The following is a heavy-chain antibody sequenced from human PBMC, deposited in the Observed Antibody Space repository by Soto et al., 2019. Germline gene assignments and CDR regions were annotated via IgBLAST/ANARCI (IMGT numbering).Heavy chain of an antibody. V-gene: IGHV4-39*07. Sequence: QLQLRESGPGLVKPSETLSLTCSVSGGSISSSNYFWGWIRQPPGKGPEWIVSIYYNGSTHYHLSLKSRVAISVDTSRTQFSLTLSSVTAADTALYYGVVHAGFRNGRRWFDPWGQGTLVTVSS. CDR1: GGSISSSNYF. D-gene: IGHD1-1*01. J-gene: IGHJ5*02. CDR2: IYYNGST. CDR3: VVHAGFRNGRRWFDP.